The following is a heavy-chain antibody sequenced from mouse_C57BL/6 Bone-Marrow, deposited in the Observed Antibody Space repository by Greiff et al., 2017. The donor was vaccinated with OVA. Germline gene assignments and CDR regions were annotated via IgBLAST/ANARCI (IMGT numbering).Heavy chain of an antibody. D-gene: IGHD1-1*01. J-gene: IGHJ1*03. CDR3: TREITTVVPYWYFDV. CDR2: ISSGGDYI. V-gene: IGHV5-9-1*02. Sequence: EVKLVESGAGLVKPGGSLKLSCAASGFTFSSYAMSWVRQTPEKRLEWVAYISSGGDYIYYADTVKGRFTISRDNARNTLYLQMSSLKSEDTAMYYCTREITTVVPYWYFDVWGTGTTVTVSS. CDR1: GFTFSSYA.